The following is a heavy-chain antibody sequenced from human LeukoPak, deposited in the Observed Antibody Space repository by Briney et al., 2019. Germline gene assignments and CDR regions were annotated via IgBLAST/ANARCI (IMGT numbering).Heavy chain of an antibody. CDR2: INDVSSHI. CDR3: ARDSTYYLRYGYFDS. J-gene: IGHJ4*02. V-gene: IGHV3-21*06. CDR1: GFNFRYFW. Sequence: GGSLRLSCLGSGFNFRYFWMSWVRQAPGKGLEWVSSINDVSSHIYYADSVKGRFTISRNNANNSVSLQMNNLRAEDTAVYYCARDSTYYLRYGYFDSWGQGILVTVSS. D-gene: IGHD3-22*01.